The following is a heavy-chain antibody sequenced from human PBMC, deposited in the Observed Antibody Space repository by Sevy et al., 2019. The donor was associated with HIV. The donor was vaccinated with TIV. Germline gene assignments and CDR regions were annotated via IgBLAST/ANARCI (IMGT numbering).Heavy chain of an antibody. CDR1: GFTFSSYA. CDR2: ISGSGGST. D-gene: IGHD2-8*02. J-gene: IGHJ3*02. V-gene: IGHV3-23*01. Sequence: GESLKISCAASGFTFSSYAMSWVRQAPGKGLEWVSAISGSGGSTYYADSVKGRFTISRDNSKNTLYLQMNSLRAEDTAVYYCAKDTDLSAFDIWGQGTMVTVSS. CDR3: AKDTDLSAFDI.